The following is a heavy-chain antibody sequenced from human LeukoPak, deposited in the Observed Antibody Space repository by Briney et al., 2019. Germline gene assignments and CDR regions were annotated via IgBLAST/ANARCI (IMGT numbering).Heavy chain of an antibody. CDR2: MNPNSGNT. CDR1: GYTFTSYD. Sequence: EASVKVSCKASGYTFTSYDINWVRQATGQGLEWMGWMNPNSGNTGYAQKFQGRVTMTRNTSISTAYMELSSLRSEDTAVYYCARTLHGIAAARIKPYYFDYWGQGTLSPSPQ. J-gene: IGHJ4*02. D-gene: IGHD6-13*01. CDR3: ARTLHGIAAARIKPYYFDY. V-gene: IGHV1-8*01.